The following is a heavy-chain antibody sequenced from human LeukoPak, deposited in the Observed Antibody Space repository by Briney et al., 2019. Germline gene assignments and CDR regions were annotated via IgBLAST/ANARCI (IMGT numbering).Heavy chain of an antibody. CDR2: IYYSGST. Sequence: PSETLSLTCTVSGGSISSYYWSWIRQPPGKGLEWIGYIYYSGSTNYNPSLKSRVTISVDTSKNQFSLKLSSVTAADTAVYYCARLRPYCSSTSCYSRNWFDPWGQGTLVTVSS. D-gene: IGHD2-2*02. V-gene: IGHV4-59*12. CDR1: GGSISSYY. J-gene: IGHJ5*02. CDR3: ARLRPYCSSTSCYSRNWFDP.